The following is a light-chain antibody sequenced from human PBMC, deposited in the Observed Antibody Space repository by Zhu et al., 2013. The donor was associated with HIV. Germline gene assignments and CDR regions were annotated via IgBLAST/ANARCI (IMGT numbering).Light chain of an antibody. CDR1: QSVSSSY. Sequence: PGERVTLSCRASQSVSSSYLTWYQQKPGQASRLLIYGASTRATSIPTRFSGSGSGTDSTLTISSLQPDDFATYYCQQYDSYPLTFGGGTKVEIK. J-gene: IGKJ4*01. V-gene: IGKV3D-7*01. CDR2: GAS. CDR3: QQYDSYPLT.